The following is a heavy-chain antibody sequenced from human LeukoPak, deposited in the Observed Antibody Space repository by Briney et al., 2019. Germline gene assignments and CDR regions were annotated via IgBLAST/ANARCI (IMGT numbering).Heavy chain of an antibody. D-gene: IGHD2/OR15-2a*01. CDR2: IYYSGST. CDR1: GGSISSYY. J-gene: IGHJ5*02. V-gene: IGHV4-59*01. Sequence: PSETLSLTCTVSGGSISSYYWSWIRQPPGKGLEWIGYIYYSGSTNYNPSLKSRVTISVDTSRNQFSLKLSSVTAADTAVYYCARANKSHWFDPWGQGTLVTVSS. CDR3: ARANKSHWFDP.